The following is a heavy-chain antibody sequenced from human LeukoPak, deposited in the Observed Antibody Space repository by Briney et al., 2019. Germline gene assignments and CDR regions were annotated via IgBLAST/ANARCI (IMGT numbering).Heavy chain of an antibody. J-gene: IGHJ3*01. CDR1: GFTFRSHW. V-gene: IGHV3-7*04. CDR2: INPDGSVK. CDR3: ARPVGMVTTYDL. Sequence: GGSLRLSCAASGFTFRSHWMSWVRQAPGKGLQWVASINPDGSVKHYVDSVRGRFTISRDNADNSLYLQMSTLRAEDTAVYYCARPVGMVTTYDLWGHGTMVSVSS. D-gene: IGHD4-23*01.